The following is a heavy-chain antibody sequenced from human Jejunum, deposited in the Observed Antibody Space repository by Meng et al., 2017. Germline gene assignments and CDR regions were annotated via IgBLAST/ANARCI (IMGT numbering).Heavy chain of an antibody. CDR3: AKGGGNSGNSKYYFDY. CDR1: GFTFSNFA. J-gene: IGHJ4*02. D-gene: IGHD1-26*01. CDR2: ISGTGTGT. Sequence: GGSLRLSCEASGFTFSNFAMSWVRQAPGKGLEWVSTISGTGTGTYYGGSVKGRFTISRDNSKNTLYLQMNSLRAEDTAVYYCAKGGGNSGNSKYYFDYWGQGTLVTVSS. V-gene: IGHV3-23*01.